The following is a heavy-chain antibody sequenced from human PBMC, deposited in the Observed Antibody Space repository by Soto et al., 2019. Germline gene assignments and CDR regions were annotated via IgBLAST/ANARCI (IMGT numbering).Heavy chain of an antibody. Sequence: EVQLLESGGGVVQPGGSLRLSCAASGLSFRTYAMTWVGQAPGKGLDWVSDISDNGRSTYYTDSVKGRFTISRDNSKNTLYRQMTSLRAEDTAVYYCAKSYYYGSEYCYNGDYWGPGTLVTVSS. V-gene: IGHV3-23*01. CDR3: AKSYYYGSEYCYNGDY. D-gene: IGHD3-10*01. CDR2: ISDNGRST. J-gene: IGHJ4*02. CDR1: GLSFRTYA.